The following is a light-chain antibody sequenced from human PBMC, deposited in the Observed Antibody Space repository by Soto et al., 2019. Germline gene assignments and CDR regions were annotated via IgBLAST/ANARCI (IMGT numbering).Light chain of an antibody. J-gene: IGLJ2*01. CDR2: RNN. CDR1: SSNIGSKY. CDR3: AAWDAGVSGPA. V-gene: IGLV1-47*01. Sequence: QSVLTQPPSASGTPGQRVTISCSGSSSNIGSKYVYWYQQLPGTATKLLMYRNNQRPSGVPDRFSGSKSCTSASLAISGLRSEDEADYYCAAWDAGVSGPAFGGGTKLTVL.